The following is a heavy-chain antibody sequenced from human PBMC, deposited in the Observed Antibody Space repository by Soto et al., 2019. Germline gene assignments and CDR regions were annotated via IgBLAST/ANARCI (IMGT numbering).Heavy chain of an antibody. D-gene: IGHD2-8*02. CDR1: GYTFTNYV. CDR2: INAGTGNT. CDR3: ARGRASWYWDF. Sequence: ASVKVSCKTFGYTFTNYVIHWARQAPGQGLEWMGWINAGTGNTKYSQKLQDRLTISRDTSAATAYLDLSRLASEDTAVYYCARGRASWYWDFWGHGTLVTVSS. V-gene: IGHV1-3*01. J-gene: IGHJ4*01.